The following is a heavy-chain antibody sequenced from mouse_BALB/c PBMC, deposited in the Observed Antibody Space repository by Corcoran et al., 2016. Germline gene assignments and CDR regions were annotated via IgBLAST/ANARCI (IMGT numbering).Heavy chain of an antibody. CDR3: ARWGITTFVY. CDR1: GYRFTDYN. V-gene: IGHV1-18*01. J-gene: IGHJ2*03. Sequence: EVLLQQSGPELVKPGASVKIPCKASGYRFTDYNMDWVRQSHGKSLEWLGDINHRRGGTIYNQTFKGKVTLTVDQSSSTAYMELPSLTSEDTAVYDGARWGITTFVYLGQGSSVTGSS. CDR2: INHRRGGT. D-gene: IGHD2-4*01.